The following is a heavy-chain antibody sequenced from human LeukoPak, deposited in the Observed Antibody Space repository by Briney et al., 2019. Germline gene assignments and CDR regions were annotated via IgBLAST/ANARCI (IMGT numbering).Heavy chain of an antibody. V-gene: IGHV3-7*01. CDR3: AKRGYSYGYGYYFDY. Sequence: GGSLRLSCAASGFTFSSYWMSWVRQAPGKGLEWVANIKQDGSEKYYVDSVKGRFTISRDNAKNSPYLQMNSLRAEDTAVYYCAKRGYSYGYGYYFDYWGQGTLVTVSS. CDR1: GFTFSSYW. J-gene: IGHJ4*02. CDR2: IKQDGSEK. D-gene: IGHD5-18*01.